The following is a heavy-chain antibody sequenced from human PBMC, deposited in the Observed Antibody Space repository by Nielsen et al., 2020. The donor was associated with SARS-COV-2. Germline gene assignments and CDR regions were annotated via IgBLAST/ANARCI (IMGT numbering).Heavy chain of an antibody. D-gene: IGHD3-16*01. V-gene: IGHV3-23*01. J-gene: IGHJ4*02. CDR2: ISGSGGNT. CDR3: AKALRGDYYFDY. Sequence: WIRQPPGKGPEWVSAISGSGGNTYYADSVKGRFTISRDNSKNTLYLQMNSLRAEDTAVYYCAKALRGDYYFDYWGQGTLVTVSS.